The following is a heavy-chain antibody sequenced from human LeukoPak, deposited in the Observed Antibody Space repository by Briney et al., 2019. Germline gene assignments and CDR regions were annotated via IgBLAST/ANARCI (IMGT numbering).Heavy chain of an antibody. CDR1: GFTFSDYY. CDR3: AKDREADFWSGYVFDY. V-gene: IGHV3-11*01. J-gene: IGHJ4*02. CDR2: ISSSGSTI. Sequence: PGGSLRLSCAASGFTFSDYYMSWIRQAPGKGLEWVSYISSSGSTIYYADSVKGRFTISRDNSKNTLYLQMNSLRAEDTAVYYCAKDREADFWSGYVFDYWGQGTLVTVSS. D-gene: IGHD3-3*01.